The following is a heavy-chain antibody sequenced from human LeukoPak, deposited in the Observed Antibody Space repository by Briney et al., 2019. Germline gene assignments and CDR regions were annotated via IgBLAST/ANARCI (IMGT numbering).Heavy chain of an antibody. Sequence: GGSLRLSCAVSGFTFSSYAMGWVRQAPGKGREWVSAISGSGGSTYYADSVKGRFTISRDNSKNTLYLQMNSLRAEDTAVYYCAKIKTRITMIVPSFDYWGQGTLVTVSS. CDR2: ISGSGGST. D-gene: IGHD3-22*01. V-gene: IGHV3-23*01. J-gene: IGHJ4*02. CDR3: AKIKTRITMIVPSFDY. CDR1: GFTFSSYA.